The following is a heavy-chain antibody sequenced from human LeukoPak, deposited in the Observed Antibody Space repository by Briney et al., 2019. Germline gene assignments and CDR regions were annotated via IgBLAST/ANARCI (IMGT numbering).Heavy chain of an antibody. V-gene: IGHV1-18*01. J-gene: IGHJ6*03. Sequence: ASVKVSCKASGYTFTSYGISWVRQAPGQGLEWMGWISAYNGNTNYAQKLQGRVTMTTDTSTSTAYMELRSLRSDDTAVYYCARGPAARPGWGYYYYMDVWGKGTTVTVSS. CDR1: GYTFTSYG. CDR2: ISAYNGNT. D-gene: IGHD6-6*01. CDR3: ARGPAARPGWGYYYYMDV.